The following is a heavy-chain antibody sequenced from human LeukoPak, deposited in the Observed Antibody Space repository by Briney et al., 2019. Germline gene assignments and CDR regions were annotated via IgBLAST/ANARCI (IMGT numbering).Heavy chain of an antibody. CDR1: GFPFNSYW. CDR3: APEVWELQGASDI. J-gene: IGHJ3*02. D-gene: IGHD1-26*01. Sequence: GGSLRLSCAAPGFPFNSYWMSWVRKAPGRGLEWVANIKEDGSEKFYVDSVKGRFTISRDNAKNSLFLQMTSLRAEDTALYYCAPEVWELQGASDIWGQGTMVTVSS. V-gene: IGHV3-7*01. CDR2: IKEDGSEK.